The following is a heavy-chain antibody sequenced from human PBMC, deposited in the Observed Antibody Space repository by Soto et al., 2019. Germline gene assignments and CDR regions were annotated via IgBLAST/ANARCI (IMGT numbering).Heavy chain of an antibody. J-gene: IGHJ6*02. CDR3: ARLEATYYYDRSGFSRPYGMDV. D-gene: IGHD3-22*01. V-gene: IGHV5-51*01. CDR1: GYSFTSYW. CDR2: IYPRDSDT. Sequence: PGAPLKISCQGFGYSFTSYWIGWVRQRPRDCLEGLGGIYPRDSDTRYSPSFQGQVTISADKSISTAYLQWSSLKASDTAMYYCARLEATYYYDRSGFSRPYGMDVWGQGTTVTAP.